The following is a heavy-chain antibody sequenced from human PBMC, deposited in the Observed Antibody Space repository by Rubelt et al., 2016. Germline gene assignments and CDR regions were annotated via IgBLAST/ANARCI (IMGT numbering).Heavy chain of an antibody. CDR3: ARDVGRSGYAACAGD. CDR2: IYYSGRT. J-gene: IGHJ4*02. V-gene: IGHV4-39*07. Sequence: QLQLQESGPGLVKPSETLSPTCTVSGGSISSSSYYWGWIRQPPGKGLEWIGSIYYSGRTYYKPSLKSRVTISVDTSKNQFSLMLGAVTAADTAVYYCARDVGRSGYAACAGDWGRGTLVTVSS. CDR1: GGSISSSSYY. D-gene: IGHD3-22*01.